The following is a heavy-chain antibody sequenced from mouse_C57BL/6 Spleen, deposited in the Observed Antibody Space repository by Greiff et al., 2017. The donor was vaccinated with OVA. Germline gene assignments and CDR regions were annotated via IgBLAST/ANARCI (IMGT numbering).Heavy chain of an antibody. D-gene: IGHD2-4*01. J-gene: IGHJ2*01. CDR2: INYDGSST. CDR1: GFTFSDYY. V-gene: IGHV5-16*01. Sequence: EVKLVESEGGLVQPGSSMKLSCTASGFTFSDYYMAWVRQVPEKGLEWVANINYDGSSTYYLDSLQSRFIISRDNAKNILYLQMRSLKSEDTATYDCARARIYYDYPYYFDDWGQGTTLTVSS. CDR3: ARARIYYDYPYYFDD.